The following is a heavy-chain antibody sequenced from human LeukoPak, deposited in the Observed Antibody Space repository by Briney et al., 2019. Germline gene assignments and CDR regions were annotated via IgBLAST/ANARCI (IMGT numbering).Heavy chain of an antibody. J-gene: IGHJ4*02. V-gene: IGHV3-21*01. Sequence: PGGSLRLSCAASGFMFSSYAMSWVRQAPGKGLEWVSSISSSSSYIYYADSVKGRFTISRDNAKNSLYLQMNSLRAEDTAVYYCARAYPLGPVWFGELFGYWGQGTLVTVSS. CDR1: GFMFSSYA. CDR2: ISSSSSYI. D-gene: IGHD3-10*01. CDR3: ARAYPLGPVWFGELFGY.